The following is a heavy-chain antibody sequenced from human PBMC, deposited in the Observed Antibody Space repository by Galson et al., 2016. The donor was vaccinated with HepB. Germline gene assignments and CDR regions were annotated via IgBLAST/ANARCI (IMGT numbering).Heavy chain of an antibody. CDR1: GFIFSTYA. CDR2: IRGSGGGI. Sequence: SLRLSCAASGFIFSTYAMNWVRQAPGKGLEWVSSIRGSGGGIDYADSVKGRFTISRDNSKNTLYLKMRSLRAEDTALYYCAKERGSRITMVRGVLDAFDIWGQGTMVTVSS. CDR3: AKERGSRITMVRGVLDAFDI. J-gene: IGHJ3*02. D-gene: IGHD3-10*01. V-gene: IGHV3-23*01.